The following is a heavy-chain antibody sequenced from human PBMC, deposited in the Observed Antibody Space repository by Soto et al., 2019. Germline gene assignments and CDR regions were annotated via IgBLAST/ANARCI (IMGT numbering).Heavy chain of an antibody. CDR2: IIPIFGTA. D-gene: IGHD6-13*01. J-gene: IGHJ6*02. CDR1: GGTFSSYA. V-gene: IGHV1-69*13. Sequence: ASVKVSCKASGGTFSSYAISWVRQAPGQGLEWMGGIIPIFGTANYAQKFQGRVTITADESTSTAYMELSSLRSEDTAVYYCARVPRYSSSWYSDYYYGMDVWGQGTTVTVSS. CDR3: ARVPRYSSSWYSDYYYGMDV.